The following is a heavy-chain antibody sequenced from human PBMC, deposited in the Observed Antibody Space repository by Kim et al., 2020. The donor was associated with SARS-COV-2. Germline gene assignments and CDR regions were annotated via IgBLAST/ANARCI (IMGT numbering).Heavy chain of an antibody. CDR3: AKIGLMWVGDYYDSRGTSLYYYGMDV. CDR2: ISYDGSNK. J-gene: IGHJ6*02. V-gene: IGHV3-30*18. D-gene: IGHD3-22*01. CDR1: GFTFSSYG. Sequence: GGSLRLSCAASGFTFSSYGMHWVRQAPGKGLEWVAVISYDGSNKYYADSVKGRFTISRDNSKNTLYLQMNSLRAEDTAVYYCAKIGLMWVGDYYDSRGTSLYYYGMDVWGQGTTVTVSS.